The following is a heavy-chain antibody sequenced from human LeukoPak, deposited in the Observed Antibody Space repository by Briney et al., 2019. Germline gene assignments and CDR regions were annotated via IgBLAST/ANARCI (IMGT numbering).Heavy chain of an antibody. J-gene: IGHJ4*02. Sequence: GGSLRLSCAASGFTFDDYAMHWVRQAPGKGLEWVSGISWNSGSIGYADSVKGRFTISRDNAKNSLHLQMNSLRAEDTALYYCAKDIGATVTTPWDYWGQGILVTVSS. CDR1: GFTFDDYA. D-gene: IGHD4-17*01. CDR2: ISWNSGSI. V-gene: IGHV3-9*01. CDR3: AKDIGATVTTPWDY.